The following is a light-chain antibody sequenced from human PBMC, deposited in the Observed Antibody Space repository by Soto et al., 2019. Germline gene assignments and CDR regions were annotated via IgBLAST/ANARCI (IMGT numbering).Light chain of an antibody. J-gene: IGKJ4*01. CDR3: QPPNSVPLT. CDR2: AAS. Sequence: DIQMTQSPSSVSASVGDRVTITCRTSQGISSWLAWYQQKPGKAPKLLIYAASSLHSGVPSRFSGRGSGTDFTLPISSLQPEDFATYNCQPPNSVPLTFGGGTKVEIK. CDR1: QGISSW. V-gene: IGKV1-12*01.